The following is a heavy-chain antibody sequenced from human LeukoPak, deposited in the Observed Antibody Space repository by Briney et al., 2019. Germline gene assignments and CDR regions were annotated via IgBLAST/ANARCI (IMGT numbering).Heavy chain of an antibody. V-gene: IGHV4-4*09. CDR1: GSSISSYY. Sequence: SETLSLTCTVSGSSISSYYWSWIRQPPGKGLEWIGYIYTSGSTNYNPSLKSRVTISVDTSKNQFSLKLSSVTAADTAVYYCARHVHPSHFYDFWSGYYRGDNWFDPWGQGTLVTVSS. CDR3: ARHVHPSHFYDFWSGYYRGDNWFDP. CDR2: IYTSGST. D-gene: IGHD3-3*01. J-gene: IGHJ5*02.